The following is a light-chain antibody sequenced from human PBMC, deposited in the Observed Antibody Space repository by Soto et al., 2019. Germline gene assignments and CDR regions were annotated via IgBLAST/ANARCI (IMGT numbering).Light chain of an antibody. V-gene: IGKV1-39*01. CDR2: AAS. CDR3: QQSYSRVT. CDR1: QSISSY. Sequence: DIQMTQSSSSLSASVGDGVNIPCRASQSISSYVSWYQQKPGKAPKLLIYAASRLQSGVPSRFSGSRSGTDFTLTISSLQPEDFATYYCQQSYSRVTFGQGTKV. J-gene: IGKJ1*01.